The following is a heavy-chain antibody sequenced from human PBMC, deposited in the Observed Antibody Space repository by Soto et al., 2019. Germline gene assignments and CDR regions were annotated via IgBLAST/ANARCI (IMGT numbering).Heavy chain of an antibody. Sequence: ASVKVSCKVSGYTLTELSMHWVRQAPGKGLEWMGGFDPEDGETIYVQKFQGRVTMTEDTSTDTAYMELSSLRSEDTAVYYCATAGAMGYSSGWNPFDYWGQGTLVTVSS. D-gene: IGHD6-19*01. CDR3: ATAGAMGYSSGWNPFDY. CDR1: GYTLTELS. J-gene: IGHJ4*02. V-gene: IGHV1-24*01. CDR2: FDPEDGET.